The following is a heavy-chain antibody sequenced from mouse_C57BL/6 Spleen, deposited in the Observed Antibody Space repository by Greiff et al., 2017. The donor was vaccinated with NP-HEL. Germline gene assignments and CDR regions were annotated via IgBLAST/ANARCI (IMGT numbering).Heavy chain of an antibody. J-gene: IGHJ2*01. CDR3: ATDYYGSSYGYYFDD. Sequence: VQLQQSGAELARPGASVKMSCKASGYTFTSYTMHWVKQRPGQGLEWIGYINPSSGYTKYNQKFKDKATLTADKSSSTAYMQLSSLTSEDSAVYYCATDYYGSSYGYYFDDWGQGTTLTVSS. D-gene: IGHD1-1*01. V-gene: IGHV1-4*01. CDR1: GYTFTSYT. CDR2: INPSSGYT.